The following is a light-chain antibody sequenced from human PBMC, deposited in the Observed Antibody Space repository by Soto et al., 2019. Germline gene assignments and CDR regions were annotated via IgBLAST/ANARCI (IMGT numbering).Light chain of an antibody. J-gene: IGKJ1*01. CDR1: HYISMW. CDR3: QQYKSYSTNT. Sequence: DIQITQSPSTLSASAGARVSFIRRASHYISMWWAWYQTRPWTAPKVLIYHASTLESGVPSRFSGSVSGTEFTLTISRLQPDDFATYYCQQYKSYSTNTFGQLTKFDIK. CDR2: HAS. V-gene: IGKV1-5*02.